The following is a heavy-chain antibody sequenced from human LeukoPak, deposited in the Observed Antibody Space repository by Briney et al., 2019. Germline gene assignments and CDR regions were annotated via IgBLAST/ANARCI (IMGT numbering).Heavy chain of an antibody. CDR2: IYISGST. J-gene: IGHJ4*02. CDR3: AKEAKYYDILIGYYRSFYYFDY. Sequence: SETLSLTCTVSGGSISSYHWSWIRQPAGKGLEWIGRIYISGSTNYNPSLKSRVTRSVDTSKNQFSLNLASVTAADTAVYYCAKEAKYYDILIGYYRSFYYFDYWGQGTLVTVSS. V-gene: IGHV4-4*07. D-gene: IGHD3-9*01. CDR1: GGSISSYH.